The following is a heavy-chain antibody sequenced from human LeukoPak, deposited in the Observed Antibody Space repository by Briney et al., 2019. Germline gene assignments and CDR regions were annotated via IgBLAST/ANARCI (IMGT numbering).Heavy chain of an antibody. Sequence: GGSLRLSCAASGFTFSSYGMSWVRQAPGKGLEWVPAISGSGGSTYYADSVKGRFTISRDNSKNTLYLQMNSLRAEDTAVYYCAKDRRSPDYYDSSGYYYIDAFDIWGQGTMVTVSS. CDR3: AKDRRSPDYYDSSGYYYIDAFDI. D-gene: IGHD3-22*01. CDR1: GFTFSSYG. CDR2: ISGSGGST. V-gene: IGHV3-23*01. J-gene: IGHJ3*02.